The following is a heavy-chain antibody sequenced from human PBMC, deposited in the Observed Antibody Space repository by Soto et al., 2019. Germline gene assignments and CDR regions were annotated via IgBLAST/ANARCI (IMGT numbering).Heavy chain of an antibody. CDR2: IYYSGST. CDR3: ARGINRGFWFDP. CDR1: GGSISSGGYY. V-gene: IGHV4-31*03. Sequence: QVQLQESGPGLVKPSQTLSLTCTVSGGSISSGGYYWSWIRQHPGKGLEWIGYIYYSGSTYYNPSLKSRATISVDTSKNQFSLKLSSVTAADTAVYYCARGINRGFWFDPWGQGTLVTVSS. J-gene: IGHJ5*02.